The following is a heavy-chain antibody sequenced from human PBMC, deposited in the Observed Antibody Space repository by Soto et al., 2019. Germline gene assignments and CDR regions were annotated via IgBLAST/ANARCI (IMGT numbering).Heavy chain of an antibody. CDR1: GGSISSNIYY. V-gene: IGHV4-39*01. CDR2: VHYSGST. J-gene: IGHJ4*02. D-gene: IGHD3-22*01. Sequence: PSETLSLTCSVSGGSISSNIYYCGWIRQPPGKGLEWIATVHYSGSTYYTPSLKSRVTISADTSNNQFSLRLNSVTAADTAVYYCARQHYYDSSGYYTWNWGQGT. CDR3: ARQHYYDSSGYYTWN.